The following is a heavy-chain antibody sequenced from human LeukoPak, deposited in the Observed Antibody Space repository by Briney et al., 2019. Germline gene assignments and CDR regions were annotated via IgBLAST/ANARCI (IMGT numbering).Heavy chain of an antibody. CDR3: ARDWVDLLWFGELRGHNWFDP. CDR2: ISSSSSYI. Sequence: GGSLRLSCAASGFTFSSYAMSWVRQAPGKGLEWVSSISSSSSYIYYADSVKGRFTISRDNAKNSLYLQMNSLRAEDTAVYYCARDWVDLLWFGELRGHNWFDPWGQGTLVTVSS. V-gene: IGHV3-21*01. CDR1: GFTFSSYA. J-gene: IGHJ5*02. D-gene: IGHD3-10*01.